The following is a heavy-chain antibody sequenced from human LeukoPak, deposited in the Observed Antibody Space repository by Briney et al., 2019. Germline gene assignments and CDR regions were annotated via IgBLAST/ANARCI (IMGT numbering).Heavy chain of an antibody. CDR2: ISGSGVST. J-gene: IGHJ4*02. Sequence: PGGSLRLSCAASGFTFSSYAMSWVRQAPGKGLEWVSAISGSGVSTYYADSVKGRFTISRDNVKNSLYLQMNSLRVEDTSVYYCARGGAKGSFDYWGQGTLVTVSS. CDR3: ARGGAKGSFDY. CDR1: GFTFSSYA. V-gene: IGHV3-23*01.